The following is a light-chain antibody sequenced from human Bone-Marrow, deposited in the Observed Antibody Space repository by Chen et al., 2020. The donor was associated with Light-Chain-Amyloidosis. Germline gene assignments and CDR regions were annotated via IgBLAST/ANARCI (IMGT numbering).Light chain of an antibody. CDR2: DDS. CDR3: QVWDRSSDRPV. J-gene: IGLJ3*02. V-gene: IGLV3-21*02. CDR1: NIGSTS. Sequence: SYVLTQPSSVSVAPGQTATIACGGNNIGSTSVHWYPQTPGQAPLLVVYDDSDRASGIPERLSGSNSGNTATLTISRVEAGDEAADYWQVWDRSSDRPVFGGGTKLTVL.